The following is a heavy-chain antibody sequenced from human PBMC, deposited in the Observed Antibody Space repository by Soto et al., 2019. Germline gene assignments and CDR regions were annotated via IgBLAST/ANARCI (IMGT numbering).Heavy chain of an antibody. CDR1: GDYINNKNL. Sequence: SQPLSLTCSVSGDYINNKNLWTWINQPPGKRLEWIGDIYHTGRSNYNPSLTSRVTMSVDKSKNQFSLKLTSVTAADTAVYYCARVEVPESSSWHPFDPWGQGTLVTVSS. J-gene: IGHJ5*02. D-gene: IGHD6-13*01. V-gene: IGHV4-4*02. CDR3: ARVEVPESSSWHPFDP. CDR2: IYHTGRS.